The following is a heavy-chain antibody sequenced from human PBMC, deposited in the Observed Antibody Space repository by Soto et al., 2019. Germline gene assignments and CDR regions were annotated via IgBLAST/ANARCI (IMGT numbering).Heavy chain of an antibody. CDR2: ISSSSSYI. CDR3: ARDKKLGYYYYYGMDV. J-gene: IGHJ6*02. V-gene: IGHV3-21*01. Sequence: EVQLVESGGGLVKPGGSLRLSCAASGFTFSSYSMNWVRQAPGKGLEWVSSISSSSSYIYYADSVKGRFTISRDNAKNSLYLQMNSLRAEDTAVYYRARDKKLGYYYYYGMDVWGQGTTVTVSS. CDR1: GFTFSSYS. D-gene: IGHD3-16*01.